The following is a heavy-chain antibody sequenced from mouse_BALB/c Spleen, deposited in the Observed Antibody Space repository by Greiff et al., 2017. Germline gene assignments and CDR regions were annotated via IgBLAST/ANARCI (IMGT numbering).Heavy chain of an antibody. CDR1: GDSITSGY. CDR2: ISYSGST. CDR3: ARRNYYDGQGFAY. J-gene: IGHJ3*01. V-gene: IGHV3-8*02. D-gene: IGHD1-1*02. Sequence: EVQLQQSGPSLVKPSQTLSLTCSVTGDSITSGYWNWIRKFPGNKLEYMGYISYSGSTYYNPSLKSRISITRDTSKNQYYLQMNSVTTEDTATYYCARRNYYDGQGFAYWGQGTLVTVAA.